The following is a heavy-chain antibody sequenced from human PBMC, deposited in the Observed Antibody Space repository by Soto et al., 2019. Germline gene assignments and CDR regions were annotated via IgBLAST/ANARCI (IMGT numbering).Heavy chain of an antibody. Sequence: QVQLQESGPGLVKPSETLSLTCSVSRGSISSYFWSWIRQPPGKEMEWIGYVYYTGITNYNHSLKSRVAVSVDTSNNQFSLKLSSVTAADTAVYYCARSVQSSGWDSWYFDLCGRGTLVTVSS. CDR2: VYYTGIT. D-gene: IGHD6-19*01. CDR3: ARSVQSSGWDSWYFDL. V-gene: IGHV4-59*01. J-gene: IGHJ2*01. CDR1: RGSISSYF.